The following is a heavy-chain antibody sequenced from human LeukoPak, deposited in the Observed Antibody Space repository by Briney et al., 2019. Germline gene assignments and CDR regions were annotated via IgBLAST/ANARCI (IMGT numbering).Heavy chain of an antibody. CDR1: GFTVSSNY. J-gene: IGHJ4*02. V-gene: IGHV3-53*01. CDR3: ARAVGYCSSTSCRPNYFDY. CDR2: IYSGSST. Sequence: GGSLRLSCAASGFTVSSNYMSWVRQAPGKGLEWVSVIYSGSSTYYAGSVKSRFTISRDNSKNTLYLQMNSLRAECKAVYYCARAVGYCSSTSCRPNYFDYWGQGTLATVPS. D-gene: IGHD2-2*01.